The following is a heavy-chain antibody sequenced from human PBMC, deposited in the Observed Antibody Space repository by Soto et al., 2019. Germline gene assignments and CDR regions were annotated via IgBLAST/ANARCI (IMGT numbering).Heavy chain of an antibody. CDR2: INHSGST. D-gene: IGHD6-13*01. Sequence: PSETLSLTCAVYGGSFSGYYWSWIRQPPGKGLEWIGEINHSGSTNYNPSLKSRVTISVDTSKNQFSLKLSSVTAADTAVYYCARVGYSSSPADYWGQGTLVTVSS. CDR3: ARVGYSSSPADY. V-gene: IGHV4-34*01. J-gene: IGHJ4*02. CDR1: GGSFSGYY.